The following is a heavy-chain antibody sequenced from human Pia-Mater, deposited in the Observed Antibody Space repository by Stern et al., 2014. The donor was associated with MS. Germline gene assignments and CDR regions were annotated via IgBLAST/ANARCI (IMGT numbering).Heavy chain of an antibody. J-gene: IGHJ4*02. Sequence: QIPLKESGPAVVKPTQTLTLTCTFSGFSLSTSGMRVSWIRLPPGKALEWLGPIDWNDEKFYSLSLKTRLTLPRDTSKNQVVLTMTNMDPVDTATYYCARMTPGYSTGRAGLLDFWGQGAPVTVSS. CDR2: IDWNDEK. D-gene: IGHD6-19*01. V-gene: IGHV2-70*04. CDR1: GFSLSTSGMR. CDR3: ARMTPGYSTGRAGLLDF.